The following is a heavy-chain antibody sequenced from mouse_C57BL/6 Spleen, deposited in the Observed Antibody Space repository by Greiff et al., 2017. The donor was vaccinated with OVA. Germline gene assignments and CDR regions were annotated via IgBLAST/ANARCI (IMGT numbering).Heavy chain of an antibody. D-gene: IGHD3-3*01. CDR1: GFNIKDYY. J-gene: IGHJ3*01. CDR2: IDPEDGET. V-gene: IGHV14-2*01. CDR3: ARSGAGHSLFAY. Sequence: VQLQQSGAELVKPGASVKLSCTASGFNIKDYYMHWVKQRTEQGLEWIGRIDPEDGETKYAQKFQGKATITADTSSNTAYLQLSSLTSEDTAVYFFARSGAGHSLFAYWGQGTLVTVSA.